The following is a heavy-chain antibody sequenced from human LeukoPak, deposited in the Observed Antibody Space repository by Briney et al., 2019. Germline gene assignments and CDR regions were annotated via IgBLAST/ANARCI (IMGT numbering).Heavy chain of an antibody. CDR1: GFTFSNFA. J-gene: IGHJ4*02. CDR2: ISGSGGTT. V-gene: IGHV3-23*01. CDR3: AKGLMVRGVMPYFDY. D-gene: IGHD3-10*01. Sequence: PGGSLRLPCAASGFTFSNFAMSWVRQAPGKGLERVSGISGSGGTTYYADFVKGRFTISRDNSKNTLYLQMNSLRAEDTAVYYCAKGLMVRGVMPYFDYWGQGTLVTVSS.